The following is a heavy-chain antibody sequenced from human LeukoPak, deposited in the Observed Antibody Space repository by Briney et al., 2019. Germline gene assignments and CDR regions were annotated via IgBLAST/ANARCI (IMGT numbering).Heavy chain of an antibody. V-gene: IGHV2-70*04. J-gene: IGHJ4*02. CDR3: ARARGYSYGYFDY. D-gene: IGHD5-18*01. CDR2: VDWDDDK. Sequence: SGPALVKPTQPLTLTCTFSGFSLSTSGMRVSWIRQPPGKALEWLARVDWDDDKFYSTSLKTRLTISKDTSKNQVVLTMTNMDPVDTATYYCARARGYSYGYFDYWGQGTLVTVSS. CDR1: GFSLSTSGMR.